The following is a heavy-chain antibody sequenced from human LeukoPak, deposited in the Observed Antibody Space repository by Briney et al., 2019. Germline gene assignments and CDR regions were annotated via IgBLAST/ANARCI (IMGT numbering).Heavy chain of an antibody. CDR1: GFAFSSYW. J-gene: IGHJ4*02. CDR3: AREGPVAGNGY. D-gene: IGHD6-19*01. CDR2: IKQDGSEK. Sequence: GGSLRLSCAASGFAFSSYWMSWVRQAPGKGLEWVANIKQDGSEKYYVDSVKGRFTISRDNAKNSLYLRMNSLRAEDTAVYYCAREGPVAGNGYWGQGTLVTVSS. V-gene: IGHV3-7*03.